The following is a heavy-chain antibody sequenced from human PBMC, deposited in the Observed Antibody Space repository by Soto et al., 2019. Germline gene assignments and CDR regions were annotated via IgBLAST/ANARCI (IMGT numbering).Heavy chain of an antibody. V-gene: IGHV1-69*13. CDR2: IIPIFGTA. CDR1: GGTFSSYA. CDR3: ARDSGSEGGMDV. J-gene: IGHJ6*02. Sequence: SVKVSCKASGGTFSSYAISWVRQAPGQGLEWMGGIIPIFGTANYAQKFQGRVTITADESTSTAYMELSSLRSEDTAVYYCARDSGSEGGMDVWGQGTTVTVSS.